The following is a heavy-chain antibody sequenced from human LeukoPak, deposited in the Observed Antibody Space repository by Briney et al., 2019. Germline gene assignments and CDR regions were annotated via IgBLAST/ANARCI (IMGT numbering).Heavy chain of an antibody. J-gene: IGHJ5*02. CDR2: IYYSGIT. V-gene: IGHV4-39*07. D-gene: IGHD2-15*01. CDR1: GGSISSSSSY. Sequence: SETLSLTCTVSGGSISSSSSYWGWIRQPPGKGLEWIGSIYYSGITSYNPSLKSRVTISLDTSKSQFSLKLSSVTAADTAVYSCARGADGVSSNSRGWFDPWGQGTLVTVSS. CDR3: ARGADGVSSNSRGWFDP.